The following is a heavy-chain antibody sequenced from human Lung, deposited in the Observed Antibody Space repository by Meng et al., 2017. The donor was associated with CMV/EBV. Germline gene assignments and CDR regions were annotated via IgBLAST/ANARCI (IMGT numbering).Heavy chain of an antibody. CDR2: IHYSGSS. CDR3: ARGRTPAYYDSSGYDYD. Sequence: SETLSLXCTVSGDSISSHYWSWIRLPPGKGLEWIGYIHYSGSSSYNPSLKSRVTMSLDTSKNEFSLKLRSVTAADTAVYYCARGRTPAYYDSSGYDYDWGHCTLVTVSS. J-gene: IGHJ1*01. V-gene: IGHV4-59*11. CDR1: GDSISSHY. D-gene: IGHD3-22*01.